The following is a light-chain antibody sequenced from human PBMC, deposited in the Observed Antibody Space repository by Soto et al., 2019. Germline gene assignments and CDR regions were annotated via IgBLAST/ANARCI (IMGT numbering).Light chain of an antibody. CDR3: ASWDDSLSVVV. V-gene: IGLV1-47*01. J-gene: IGLJ2*01. Sequence: QAVLTQPPSAYGTPGQRVTISCSGSSSNIGSNYVYWYQQLPGTDPKLLIYRNSQRPSGVPDRFSGSKSGTSASLAISGLRSEDEADYYCASWDDSLSVVVFGGGTKLTVL. CDR1: SSNIGSNY. CDR2: RNS.